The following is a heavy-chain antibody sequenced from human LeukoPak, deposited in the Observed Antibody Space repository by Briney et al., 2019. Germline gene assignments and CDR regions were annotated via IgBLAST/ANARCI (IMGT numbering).Heavy chain of an antibody. CDR3: ARDLRPLTSITIFGVVIAY. J-gene: IGHJ4*02. CDR1: GYTFTSYG. CDR2: ISAYNGNT. V-gene: IGHV1-18*01. Sequence: GASVKVSCKASGYTFTSYGISWVRQAPGQGLEWMGWISAYNGNTNYAQKLQGRVTMTTDTSTSTAYMELRSLRSDDTAVYYCARDLRPLTSITIFGVVIAYWGQGTLVTVSS. D-gene: IGHD3-3*01.